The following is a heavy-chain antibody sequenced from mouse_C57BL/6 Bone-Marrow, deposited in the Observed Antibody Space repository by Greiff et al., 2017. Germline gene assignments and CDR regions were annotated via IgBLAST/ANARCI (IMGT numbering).Heavy chain of an antibody. J-gene: IGHJ4*01. CDR1: GFTFSSYA. Sequence: VMLVESGEGLVKPGGSLKLSCAASGFTFSSYAMSWVRQTPEKRLEWVAYISSGGDYIYYADTVKGRFTISRDNARNTLYLQMSSLKSEDTAMYYCTRDPLSSYAMDYWGQGTSVTVSS. V-gene: IGHV5-9-1*02. CDR2: ISSGGDYI. CDR3: TRDPLSSYAMDY. D-gene: IGHD1-1*01.